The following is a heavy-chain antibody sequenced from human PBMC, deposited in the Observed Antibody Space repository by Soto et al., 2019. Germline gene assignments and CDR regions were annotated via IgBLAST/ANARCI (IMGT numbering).Heavy chain of an antibody. CDR2: MNPNSGNT. CDR3: ARGRIRCYYDSSGYYY. V-gene: IGHV1-8*01. D-gene: IGHD3-22*01. CDR1: GYTFTSYD. Sequence: ASVKVSCKASGYTFTSYDINWVRQATGQGLEWMGWMNPNSGNTGYAQKFQGRVTMTRNTSISTAYMELSSLRSEDTAVYYCARGRIRCYYDSSGYYYWGQGTLVTVSS. J-gene: IGHJ4*02.